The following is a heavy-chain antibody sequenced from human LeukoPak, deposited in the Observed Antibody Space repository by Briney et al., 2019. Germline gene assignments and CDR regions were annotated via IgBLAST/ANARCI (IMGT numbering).Heavy chain of an antibody. D-gene: IGHD5-24*01. J-gene: IGHJ4*02. V-gene: IGHV4-61*02. Sequence: SETLSLTCTVSGGSISSGSYYWSWIRQPAGKGLEWIGRIYTSGSTNYNPSLKSRVTISVDTSKNQFSLKLSSVTAADTAVYYCARAEYPTIYFDYWGQGTLVTVSS. CDR2: IYTSGST. CDR1: GGSISSGSYY. CDR3: ARAEYPTIYFDY.